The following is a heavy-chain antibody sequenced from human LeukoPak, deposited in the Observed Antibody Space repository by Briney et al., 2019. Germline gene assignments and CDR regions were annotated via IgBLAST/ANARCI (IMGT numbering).Heavy chain of an antibody. CDR3: AKDGSGSYYSFYYYYYGMDV. D-gene: IGHD3-10*01. CDR2: ISYDGSNK. Sequence: GRSLRLSCAASGFTFSSYAMHWVRQAPGKGLEWVAVISYDGSNKYYADSVKGRFTISRDNSKNTLYLQMNSLRAEDTAVYYCAKDGSGSYYSFYYYYYGMDVWGQGTTVTVSS. J-gene: IGHJ6*02. CDR1: GFTFSSYA. V-gene: IGHV3-30-3*01.